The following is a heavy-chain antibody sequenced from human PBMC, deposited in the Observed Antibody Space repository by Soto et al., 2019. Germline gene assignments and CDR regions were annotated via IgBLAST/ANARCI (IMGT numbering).Heavy chain of an antibody. CDR3: VRVFGSIDY. CDR1: GYTFTTYD. Sequence: QVQLVQSGAEVKKPGASVKVSCKASGYTFTTYDINWVRQATGQRLEWVGWMNPQSGYTGFAQKFQGRVSMTRDTSINTAYXXXSSLRSEDTAVYYCVRVFGSIDYWGQGTLVTVSS. CDR2: MNPQSGYT. D-gene: IGHD3-10*02. V-gene: IGHV1-8*01. J-gene: IGHJ4*02.